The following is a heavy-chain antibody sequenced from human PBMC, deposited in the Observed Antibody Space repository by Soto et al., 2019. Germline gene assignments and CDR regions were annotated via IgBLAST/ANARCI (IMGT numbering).Heavy chain of an antibody. CDR2: ISSSSSYI. J-gene: IGHJ4*02. CDR3: ARDPGLTSFPYYFDY. CDR1: GFTFSSYS. Sequence: GGSLRLSCAASGFTFSSYSMNWVRQAPGKGLEWVSSISSSSSYIYYADSVKGRFTISRDNAKNSLYLQMNSLRAEDTAVYYCARDPGLTSFPYYFDYWGQGTLVTVSS. V-gene: IGHV3-21*01. D-gene: IGHD2-2*01.